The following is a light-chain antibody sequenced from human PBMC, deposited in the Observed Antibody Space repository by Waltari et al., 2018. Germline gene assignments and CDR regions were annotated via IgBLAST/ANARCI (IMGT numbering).Light chain of an antibody. Sequence: QSALTQPRSVSGSPGQSVTISCTGTTSDVGGSNYVSWSQQHPGKAPKFLLFDVSKRPSGVPDRFSGSKSGNTASLTISGLQAEDEADYYCSSYTSSSTHVFGTGTKVTVL. CDR2: DVS. V-gene: IGLV2-11*01. CDR3: SSYTSSSTHV. J-gene: IGLJ1*01. CDR1: TSDVGGSNY.